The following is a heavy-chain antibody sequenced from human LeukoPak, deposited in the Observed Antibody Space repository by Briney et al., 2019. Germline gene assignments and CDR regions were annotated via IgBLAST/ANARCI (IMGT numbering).Heavy chain of an antibody. D-gene: IGHD6-13*01. CDR1: GGSISSSSYY. CDR3: ARYFLGGAAVDY. Sequence: SETLSLTCTVSGGSISSSSYYWSWIRQPAGKGLEWIGYIYYSGSTNYNPSLKSRVTISVDTSKNQFSLKLSSVTAADTAVYYCARYFLGGAAVDYWGQGTLVTVSS. J-gene: IGHJ4*02. V-gene: IGHV4-61*10. CDR2: IYYSGST.